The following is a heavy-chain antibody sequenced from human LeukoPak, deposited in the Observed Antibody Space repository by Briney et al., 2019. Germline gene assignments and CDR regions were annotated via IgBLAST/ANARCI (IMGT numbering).Heavy chain of an antibody. CDR3: ARALGLADY. J-gene: IGHJ4*02. CDR2: FSTSNSYI. CDR1: GFTFSSYN. V-gene: IGHV3-21*01. Sequence: PGGSLRLSCAASGFTFSSYNMAWVRQAPGKGLEWVSSFSTSNSYIYYADSVKGRFTISRDNAKNSLYLQMNSLRAEDTAMYYCARALGLADYWGQGTLVTVSS.